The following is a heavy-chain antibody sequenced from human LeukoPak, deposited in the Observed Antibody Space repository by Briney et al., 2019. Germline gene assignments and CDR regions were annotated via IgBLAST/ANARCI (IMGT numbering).Heavy chain of an antibody. CDR2: IYYSGSTYYNPT. V-gene: IGHV4-39*07. D-gene: IGHD6-25*01. Sequence: SETLSLTCSVSGGSISSSNYYWGWIRQPPGKGLEWIASIYYSGSTYYNPTYYNPSLESRVTISLDTSRNQFSLKLSSVTAADTAVYYCASGGDWFDPWGQGTLVTVSS. J-gene: IGHJ5*02. CDR3: ASGGDWFDP. CDR1: GGSISSSNYY.